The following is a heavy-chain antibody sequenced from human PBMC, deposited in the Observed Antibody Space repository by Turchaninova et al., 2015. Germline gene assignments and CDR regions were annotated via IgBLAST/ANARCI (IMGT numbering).Heavy chain of an antibody. Sequence: QVQLQESGPGLVKPSETLYLTCTVPGCSISSYYWTWLRPPPGKGLEWIGLIDYKGSTNYNPSLKSRLTISVDTSRNQFSLNLASVTAADTAVYYCARAGIQDSFDIWGQGTMVTVSS. CDR3: ARAGIQDSFDI. J-gene: IGHJ3*02. CDR1: GCSISSYY. CDR2: IDYKGST. D-gene: IGHD5-18*01. V-gene: IGHV4-59*01.